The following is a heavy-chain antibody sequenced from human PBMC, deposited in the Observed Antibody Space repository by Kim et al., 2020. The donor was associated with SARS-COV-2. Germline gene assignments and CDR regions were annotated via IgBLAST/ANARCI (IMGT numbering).Heavy chain of an antibody. CDR2: IIPIFGTA. D-gene: IGHD3-10*01. V-gene: IGHV1-69*13. CDR3: ARQVHGSGSYYNTYYFDY. CDR1: GGTFSSYA. J-gene: IGHJ4*02. Sequence: ASVKVSCKASGGTFSSYAISWVRQAPGQGLEWMGGIIPIFGTANYAQKFQGRVTITADESTSTAYMELSSLRSEDTAVYYCARQVHGSGSYYNTYYFDYWGQGTLVTVSS.